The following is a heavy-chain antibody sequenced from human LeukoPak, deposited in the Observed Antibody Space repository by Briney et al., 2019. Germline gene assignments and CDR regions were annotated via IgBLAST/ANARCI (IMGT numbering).Heavy chain of an antibody. CDR3: ARAMRSGYDY. Sequence: PGGSLRLPCAASGFTFISYGMNWVRQAPGKGLEWISYISHSSNTIHYAASVKGRFTISRDNAKNSLYLQMNSLRDEDTAVYHCARAMRSGYDYWGQGTLVTVSS. J-gene: IGHJ4*02. D-gene: IGHD5-12*01. CDR1: GFTFISYG. CDR2: ISHSSNTI. V-gene: IGHV3-48*02.